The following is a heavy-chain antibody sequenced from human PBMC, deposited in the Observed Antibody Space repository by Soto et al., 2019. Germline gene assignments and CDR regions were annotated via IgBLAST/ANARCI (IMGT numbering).Heavy chain of an antibody. D-gene: IGHD5-18*01. Sequence: GASVKVSCKASGYTFTSYAMHWVRQAPGQRLEWMGWINAGNGNTKYSQKFQGRVTITRDTSASTAYMELSSLRSEDTAVYYCARSVRGIQLWSPRVGYWGQGTLVTVSS. CDR1: GYTFTSYA. CDR2: INAGNGNT. CDR3: ARSVRGIQLWSPRVGY. J-gene: IGHJ4*02. V-gene: IGHV1-3*01.